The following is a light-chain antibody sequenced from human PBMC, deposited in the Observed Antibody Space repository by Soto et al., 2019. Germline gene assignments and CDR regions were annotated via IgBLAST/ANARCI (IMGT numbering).Light chain of an antibody. CDR1: QSISIY. J-gene: IGKJ1*01. V-gene: IGKV1-39*01. CDR2: SAS. CDR3: PQSFSTLWT. Sequence: DIQLYQSPSSLSACVGDTVNITCRTSQSISIYLNWYQQKPGKAPKLLIYSASILQVGGPGRFSGSGSGTDFTLTLISLQPEDFATYYCPQSFSTLWTFGQGTKVDIK.